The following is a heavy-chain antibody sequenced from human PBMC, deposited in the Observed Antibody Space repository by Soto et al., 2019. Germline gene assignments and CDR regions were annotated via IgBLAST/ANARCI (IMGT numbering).Heavy chain of an antibody. D-gene: IGHD2-2*01. CDR2: INQDGGGT. Sequence: PGESLRLSCVASGFTFISSFMGWVRQAPGKGLEWVANINQDGGGTYYADSVKGRFTISRDNSKNTLYLQMNSLRAEDTAVYYCAKRXDIVEVSRTFVGYGMDVWGQGTTVTVSS. J-gene: IGHJ6*02. CDR3: AKRXDIVEVSRTFVGYGMDV. CDR1: GFTFISSF. V-gene: IGHV3-7*03.